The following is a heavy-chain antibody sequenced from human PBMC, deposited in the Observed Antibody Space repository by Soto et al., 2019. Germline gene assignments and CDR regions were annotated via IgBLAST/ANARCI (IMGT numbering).Heavy chain of an antibody. Sequence: EVQLVESGGGLVQPGGSLRLSCAASGFTFSSYWMSWVRQAPGKGLEWVANIKQDGSEKYYVDSVKGRFTISRDNAKNSLYLQMNSLRAEDTAVYYCARGTFSGYINYYFDYRGQGTLVTVSS. D-gene: IGHD5-12*01. CDR2: IKQDGSEK. J-gene: IGHJ4*02. CDR1: GFTFSSYW. V-gene: IGHV3-7*01. CDR3: ARGTFSGYINYYFDY.